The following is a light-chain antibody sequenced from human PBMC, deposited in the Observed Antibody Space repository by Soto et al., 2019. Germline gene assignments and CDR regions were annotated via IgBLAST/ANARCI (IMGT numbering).Light chain of an antibody. CDR2: SNT. Sequence: QSVLTQPPSVSGTPGQRVTISCSGSSSSIGSNSVNWYQQLPGTAPKLLIYSNTYRPSGVPDRFSGSKSGTSASLAIRGLQSEDESDYFCAAWDDRMIGLFGGGTKLTVL. J-gene: IGLJ3*02. V-gene: IGLV1-44*01. CDR1: SSSIGSNS. CDR3: AAWDDRMIGL.